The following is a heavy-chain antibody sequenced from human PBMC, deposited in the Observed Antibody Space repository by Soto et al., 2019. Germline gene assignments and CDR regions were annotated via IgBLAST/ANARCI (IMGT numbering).Heavy chain of an antibody. CDR1: GYTFTSYD. CDR2: MNPNSGNT. V-gene: IGHV1-8*01. Sequence: ASVKVSCKASGYTFTSYDINWVRQATGQGLEWLGWMNPNSGNTGYAQKFQGRVTMTRNTSISTAYMELSSLRSEDTAVYYCARDKYYYGSGSYYNKNWFDPWGQGTLVTVSS. D-gene: IGHD3-10*01. J-gene: IGHJ5*02. CDR3: ARDKYYYGSGSYYNKNWFDP.